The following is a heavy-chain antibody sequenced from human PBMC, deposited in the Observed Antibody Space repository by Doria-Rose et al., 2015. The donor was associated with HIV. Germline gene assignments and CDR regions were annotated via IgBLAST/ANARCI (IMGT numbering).Heavy chain of an antibody. Sequence: QESGPVLVKPTETLTLTCTVFGVSLSSPGMGVSWIRQPPGKALEWLANIFSNDERSYKTSLKSRLTISRDTSKSQVVLTMTDMDPVDTATYYCARIKSSRWYHKYYFDFWGQGTLVIVSA. J-gene: IGHJ4*02. V-gene: IGHV2-26*01. CDR2: IFSNDER. CDR1: GVSLSSPGMG. CDR3: ARIKSSRWYHKYYFDF. D-gene: IGHD6-13*01.